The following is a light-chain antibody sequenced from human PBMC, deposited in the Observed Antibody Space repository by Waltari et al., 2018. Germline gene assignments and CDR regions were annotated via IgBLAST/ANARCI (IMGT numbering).Light chain of an antibody. J-gene: IGKJ4*01. CDR2: WAS. Sequence: DIVMAQSPDSLAVSLGESATVTCKSSPSVFYSSHNEYYLALYQQKPGQPPKLIINWASTRASGVPDRFSGSGSGTDFTLTISSLQAEDVADYYCQQYHSIPLTFGGGTKVEIK. V-gene: IGKV4-1*01. CDR3: QQYHSIPLT. CDR1: PSVFYSSHNEYY.